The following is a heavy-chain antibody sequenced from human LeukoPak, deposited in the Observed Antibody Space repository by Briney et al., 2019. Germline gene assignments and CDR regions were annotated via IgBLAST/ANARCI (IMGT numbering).Heavy chain of an antibody. CDR2: INPNNGDA. CDR3: ARGGLDV. CDR1: GHTFTGYY. J-gene: IGHJ6*02. V-gene: IGHV1-2*06. Sequence: ASVKVSCKASGHTFTGYYIHWVRQAPGQGLERMGQINPNNGDADYAQKFQGRVAMTWDTSINTAYMELSRLRSDDTAVYYCARGGLDVWGQGTTVTVSS.